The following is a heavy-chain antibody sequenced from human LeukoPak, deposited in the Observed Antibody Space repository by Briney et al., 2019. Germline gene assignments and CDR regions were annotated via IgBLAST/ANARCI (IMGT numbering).Heavy chain of an antibody. CDR3: ARSKYDSSGYYSAEYFEH. Sequence: GGSLRLSCAASGFTFSSYAMHWVRQAPGKGLEWVSVIYSGGSTYYADSVKGRFTISRDNSKNTLYLQMNSLRAEDTAVYYCARSKYDSSGYYSAEYFEHWGQGTLVTVSS. D-gene: IGHD3-22*01. CDR1: GFTFSSYA. J-gene: IGHJ1*01. CDR2: IYSGGST. V-gene: IGHV3-53*01.